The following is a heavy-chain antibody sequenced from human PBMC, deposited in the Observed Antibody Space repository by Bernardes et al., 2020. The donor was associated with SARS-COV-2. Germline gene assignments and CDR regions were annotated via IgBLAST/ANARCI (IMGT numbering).Heavy chain of an antibody. D-gene: IGHD2-8*01. V-gene: IGHV5-51*01. Sequence: GASLNISCKCSESSFTNHLISLVRQMPEEGLELMGIIYPGDSDTRYSPSFQGRVTISADKSIGTAYLQWSSLKASDTAIYYCARRAGNDWYFDLWGRGTLVTVSS. CDR3: ARRAGNDWYFDL. CDR2: IYPGDSDT. CDR1: ESSFTNHL. J-gene: IGHJ2*01.